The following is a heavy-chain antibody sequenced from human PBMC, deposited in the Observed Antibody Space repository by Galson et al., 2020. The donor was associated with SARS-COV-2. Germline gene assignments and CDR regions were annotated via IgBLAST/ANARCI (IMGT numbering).Heavy chain of an antibody. J-gene: IGHJ6*03. Sequence: ALHVESRKISCAASGFTFSTYWMHWVRQAPGKGLVWVSRSHRDGSTTTYADSVQGRFTISRDNAKNTLYLQMSSLRAEDAAVYYCARESAVQGGYYMDVWGKGTTVTVSS. CDR3: ARESAVQGGYYMDV. CDR1: GFTFSTYW. CDR2: SHRDGSTT. V-gene: IGHV3-74*01. D-gene: IGHD3-10*01.